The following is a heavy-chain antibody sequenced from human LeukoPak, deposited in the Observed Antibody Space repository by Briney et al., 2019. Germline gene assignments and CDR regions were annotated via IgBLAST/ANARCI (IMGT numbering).Heavy chain of an antibody. V-gene: IGHV3-33*06. CDR3: ANNFDY. Sequence: GGSLRLSCAASGFTFSNYGMHWVRQAPGKRLEWVAVIWHDGSNKYYADSVKGRFTISRDNSKNMLYLQMNSLRAEDTAVYYCANNFDYWGQGTLVTVSS. CDR2: IWHDGSNK. J-gene: IGHJ4*02. CDR1: GFTFSNYG.